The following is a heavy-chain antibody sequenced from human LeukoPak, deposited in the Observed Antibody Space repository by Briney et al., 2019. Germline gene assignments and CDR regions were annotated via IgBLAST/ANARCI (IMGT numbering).Heavy chain of an antibody. V-gene: IGHV3-21*01. CDR1: GFTFSSYS. CDR3: ARDLADIVVVPAAMGYYGMDV. CDR2: ISSSSSYI. J-gene: IGHJ6*02. D-gene: IGHD2-2*01. Sequence: GVALRLSCAASGFTFSSYSMNWVRQAPGKGLEWVSSISSSSSYIYYADSVKGRFTISRDNAKNSLYLQMNSLRAEDTAVYYCARDLADIVVVPAAMGYYGMDVWGQGTTVTVSS.